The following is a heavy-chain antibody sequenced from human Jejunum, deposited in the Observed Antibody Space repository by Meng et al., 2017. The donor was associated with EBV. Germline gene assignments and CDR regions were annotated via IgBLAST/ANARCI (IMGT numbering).Heavy chain of an antibody. CDR1: GFTSSGFA. J-gene: IGHJ4*02. CDR3: ARGGGSRSWSFDY. Sequence: RVGFGGGVVPPCVSLSLSCEASGFTSSGFAMHWVRQAPGKGLEWVALTSYDETDKYYADSVKGRFIISRDNSNNTLSLQMNSLRAEDSAVYYCARGGGSRSWSFDYWGQGTLVTVSS. D-gene: IGHD6-13*01. CDR2: TSYDETDK. V-gene: IGHV3-30-3*01.